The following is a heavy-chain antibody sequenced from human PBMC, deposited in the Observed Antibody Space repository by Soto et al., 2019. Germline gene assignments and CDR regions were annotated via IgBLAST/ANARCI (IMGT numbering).Heavy chain of an antibody. Sequence: RREALRISCKGSGCSFTRGGIGWVRQMPGKGLEWMGIIYPGDSDTRYSPSFQGQVTISADKSISTAYLQWSSLKASDTAMYYCTRHESVYGEGSDYVDYWGQGTLVSVSS. D-gene: IGHD3-10*01. CDR1: GCSFTRGG. CDR2: IYPGDSDT. CDR3: TRHESVYGEGSDYVDY. V-gene: IGHV5-51*01. J-gene: IGHJ4*02.